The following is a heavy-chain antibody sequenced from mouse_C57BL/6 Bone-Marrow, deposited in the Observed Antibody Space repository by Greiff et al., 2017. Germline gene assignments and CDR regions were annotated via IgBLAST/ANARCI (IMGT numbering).Heavy chain of an antibody. CDR1: GYTFTSSG. J-gene: IGHJ3*01. CDR2: IYPRSGNT. CDR3: VYYYGSAWFAY. D-gene: IGHD1-1*01. Sequence: VKLQQSGAELARPGASVKLSCKASGYTFTSSGISWVKQRTGQGLEWIGEIYPRSGNTYYNEKFKGKATLTADKSSSTAYMELRSLTSEDSAVYFCVYYYGSAWFAYWGQGTLVTVSA. V-gene: IGHV1-81*01.